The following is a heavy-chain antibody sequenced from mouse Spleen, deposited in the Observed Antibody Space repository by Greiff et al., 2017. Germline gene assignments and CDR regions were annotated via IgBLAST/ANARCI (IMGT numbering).Heavy chain of an antibody. V-gene: IGHV1-69*02. J-gene: IGHJ3*01. D-gene: IGHD1-1*01. CDR3: TSAYDCGSSYGWWAY. CDR1: GYTFTSYW. Sequence: QVQLQQSGAELVKPGASVKLSCKASGYTFTSYWMHWVKQSPGQGLEWIGEIDPSGSYTNYNQKFKGKATLTVDKSSSTAYMQLSSRTSEDSAIYECTSAYDCGSSYGWWAYWGQGTLVTVSA. CDR2: IDPSGSYT.